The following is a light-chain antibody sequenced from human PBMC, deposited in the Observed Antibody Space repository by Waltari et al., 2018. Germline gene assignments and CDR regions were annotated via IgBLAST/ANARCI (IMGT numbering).Light chain of an antibody. CDR2: AS. Sequence: EIVLTQSPGALSLSPGERATLSCRASQSISSRYAAWYQQKPGQAPSLLIYASNRATGIPGRFSGGGSGTDFTLIISRLEPEDFAVYYCQQYHISPQTFGQGTKVEIK. CDR3: QQYHISPQT. CDR1: QSISSRY. J-gene: IGKJ1*01. V-gene: IGKV3-20*01.